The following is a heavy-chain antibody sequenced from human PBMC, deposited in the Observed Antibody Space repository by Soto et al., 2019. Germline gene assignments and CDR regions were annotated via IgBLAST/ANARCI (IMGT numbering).Heavy chain of an antibody. CDR2: IPSKAHTYET. D-gene: IGHD6-19*01. V-gene: IGHV3-73*02. Sequence: EVQLVESGGGLVQPGGSLKLSCAASGFTFSGSTIHWVRQTSGKGLEWVGRIPSKAHTYETAYAASVKGRFTISRDDSKSAAYLQMNSLKTEDTAVYYCTRQHRDVPVASAIDYWGQGTLVTVSS. CDR3: TRQHRDVPVASAIDY. CDR1: GFTFSGST. J-gene: IGHJ4*02.